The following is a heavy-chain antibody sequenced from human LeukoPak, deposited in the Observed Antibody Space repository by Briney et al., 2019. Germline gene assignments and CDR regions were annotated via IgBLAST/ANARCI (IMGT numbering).Heavy chain of an antibody. Sequence: GGSLRLSCAASGFTFSSYSMNWVRQAPGKGLEWVSAISGSGGSTYYADSVKGRFTISRDNSKNTLYLQMNSLRAEDTAVYYCAKLIGGWSTYGMDVWGQGTTVTVSS. CDR3: AKLIGGWSTYGMDV. CDR1: GFTFSSYS. J-gene: IGHJ6*02. V-gene: IGHV3-23*01. CDR2: ISGSGGST. D-gene: IGHD6-19*01.